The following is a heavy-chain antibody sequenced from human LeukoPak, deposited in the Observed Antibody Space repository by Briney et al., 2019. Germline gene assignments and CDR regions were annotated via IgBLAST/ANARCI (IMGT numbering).Heavy chain of an antibody. CDR1: GYDFINYG. J-gene: IGHJ4*02. CDR3: ARGGPFPSSSSSREYYLDY. Sequence: ASVKVSCKASGYDFINYGISWVRQAPGQGLEWMGWRSIYNGNTDYKLQGRVTMTTDTSTNTAYMEVRSLRSDDTAVYYCARGGPFPSSSSSREYYLDYWGQRTLVTVSS. D-gene: IGHD6-6*01. CDR2: RSIYNGNT. V-gene: IGHV1-18*01.